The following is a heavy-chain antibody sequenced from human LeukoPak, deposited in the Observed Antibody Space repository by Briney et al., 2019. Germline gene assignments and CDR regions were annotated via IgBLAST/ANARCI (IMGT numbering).Heavy chain of an antibody. CDR3: ARVPSLVVVGYNWFDP. D-gene: IGHD2-15*01. CDR2: INPNSGGT. Sequence: ASVKVSCKASGYTFTGYYMHWVRQAPGQGLEWMGWINPNSGGTNYAQKFQGRDTMTRDTSISTAYMELSRLRSDDTAVYYCARVPSLVVVGYNWFDPWGQGTLVTVSS. CDR1: GYTFTGYY. V-gene: IGHV1-2*02. J-gene: IGHJ5*02.